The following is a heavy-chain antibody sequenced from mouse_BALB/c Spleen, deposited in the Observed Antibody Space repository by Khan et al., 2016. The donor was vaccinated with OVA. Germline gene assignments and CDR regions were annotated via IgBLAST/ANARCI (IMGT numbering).Heavy chain of an antibody. CDR3: AREAASWDFSVPY. J-gene: IGHJ3*01. CDR2: INPYNAGT. V-gene: IGHV1S136*01. D-gene: IGHD4-1*01. CDR1: GYTFTNYV. Sequence: IQLVQSGPELVEPGASVKMSCKASGYTFTNYVMHWVKQKPGQGLEWIGYINPYNAGTRYNEKFKGKATLTSALSSTTAYMELSSLTSEDSAVYYCAREAASWDFSVPYWDQVTLVTVAA.